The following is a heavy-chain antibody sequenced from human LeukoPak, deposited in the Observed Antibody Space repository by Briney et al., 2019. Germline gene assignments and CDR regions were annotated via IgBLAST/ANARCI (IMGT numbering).Heavy chain of an antibody. CDR1: GGTFSSYA. CDR2: IIPIFGTA. CDR3: AREVVGATTGAYSFDY. V-gene: IGHV1-69*13. J-gene: IGHJ4*02. Sequence: ASVKVSCKASGGTFSSYAISWVRQAPGQGLEWMGGIIPIFGTANYAQKFQGRVTIIADESTSTAYMELSSLRSEDTAVYYCAREVVGATTGAYSFDYWGRGTLVTVSS. D-gene: IGHD1-26*01.